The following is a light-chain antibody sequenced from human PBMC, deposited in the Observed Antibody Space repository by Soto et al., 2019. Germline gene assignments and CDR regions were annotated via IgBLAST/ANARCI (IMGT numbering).Light chain of an antibody. CDR2: AAS. Sequence: DIQMTQSPSSLSASVGDRLTLTCRASQRISSYLNWYQQKPGKAPKLLIYAASTLQSGVPSRFSGSGSGTDFTLTISSVQPEDFATYYCQQSYVTPHTFGLGTKLEIK. CDR3: QQSYVTPHT. V-gene: IGKV1-39*01. CDR1: QRISSY. J-gene: IGKJ2*01.